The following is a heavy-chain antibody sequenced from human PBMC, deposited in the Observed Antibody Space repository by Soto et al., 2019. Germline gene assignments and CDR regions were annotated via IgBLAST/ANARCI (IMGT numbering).Heavy chain of an antibody. CDR3: AREGYYDSSGLVDY. D-gene: IGHD3-22*01. J-gene: IGHJ4*02. CDR1: GGTFSSYA. V-gene: IGHV1-69*13. Sequence: GASVKVSCKASGGTFSSYAISWVRQAPGQGLEWMGGIIPIFGTANYAQKFQGRVTITADESTSTAYMELSSLRSEDTAVYYCAREGYYDSSGLVDYWGQGTLVTVSS. CDR2: IIPIFGTA.